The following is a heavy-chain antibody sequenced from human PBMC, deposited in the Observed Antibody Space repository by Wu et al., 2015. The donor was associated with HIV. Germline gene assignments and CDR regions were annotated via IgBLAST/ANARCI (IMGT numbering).Heavy chain of an antibody. J-gene: IGHJ4*01. Sequence: VQLVQSGGEVKKPGASVKVSCKSSGYTFTGYYIHWVRQAPGQGLEWMGWISTKSGDTKSAQKFQGRATMTRDTSTSTAYMELGSLTSDDTAVYYCARGDYDYLWGSYRFEYWGQGTLFTVSS. V-gene: IGHV1-2*02. D-gene: IGHD3-16*02. CDR2: ISTKSGDT. CDR1: GYTFTGYY. CDR3: ARGDYDYLWGSYRFEY.